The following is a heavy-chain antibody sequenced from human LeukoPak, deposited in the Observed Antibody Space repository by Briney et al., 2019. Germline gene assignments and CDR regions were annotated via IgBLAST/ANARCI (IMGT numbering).Heavy chain of an antibody. J-gene: IGHJ5*02. CDR1: GFTFSSYS. V-gene: IGHV3-48*04. D-gene: IGHD3-22*01. CDR3: ARGLFGSHYYESSVGNWLDP. Sequence: GGSLRLSCAASGFTFSSYSMNWVRQAPGKGPEWLSYISSSSSTIYYAGSVQGRFTISRDNAKNSLYLQMNSLGAEDTAVYYCARGLFGSHYYESSVGNWLDPWGQGTLVTVSS. CDR2: ISSSSSTI.